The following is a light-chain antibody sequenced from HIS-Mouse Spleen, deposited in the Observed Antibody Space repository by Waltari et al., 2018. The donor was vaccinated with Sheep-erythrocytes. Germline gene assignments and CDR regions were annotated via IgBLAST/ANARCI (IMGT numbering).Light chain of an antibody. J-gene: IGLJ1*01. CDR2: DVS. CDR1: SSDVGGYNY. Sequence: QSALTQPRSVSGSPGPSVTISCTGTSSDVGGYNYVSCYQQHPGQAPKLMIYDVSKRPSGVPDRFSGSKSGNTASLTISGLQAEDEADYYCCSYAGSYNHVFATGTKVTVL. V-gene: IGLV2-11*01. CDR3: CSYAGSYNHV.